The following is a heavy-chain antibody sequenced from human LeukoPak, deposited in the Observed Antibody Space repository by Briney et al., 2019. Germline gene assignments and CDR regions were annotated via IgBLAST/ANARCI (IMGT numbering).Heavy chain of an antibody. V-gene: IGHV3-21*01. CDR3: ARGRYFDL. CDR1: GFTFTTYG. CDR2: ITTGIGYT. J-gene: IGHJ2*01. Sequence: PGGSLRLSCSASGFTFTTYGMNWVHQASGKGLEWVSSITTGIGYTYYAASVKGRFTISRDNAKNSLYLEMNGLRVEDTAVYYCARGRYFDLWGRGTLVTVSS.